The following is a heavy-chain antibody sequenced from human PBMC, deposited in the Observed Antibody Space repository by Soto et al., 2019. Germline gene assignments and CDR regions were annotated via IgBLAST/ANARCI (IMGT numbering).Heavy chain of an antibody. V-gene: IGHV3-23*01. J-gene: IGHJ4*02. CDR1: GFTFSTHA. CDR2: ISGGAGST. Sequence: LRLSCAVSGFTFSTHAIIWVRQGPGKGLEWVSGISGGAGSTYYADSVKGRFTIYRDNSKNALYLQMNSLRVEDTAMYYCAKEGYVSGFLWGQGTLVTVSS. D-gene: IGHD3-10*01. CDR3: AKEGYVSGFL.